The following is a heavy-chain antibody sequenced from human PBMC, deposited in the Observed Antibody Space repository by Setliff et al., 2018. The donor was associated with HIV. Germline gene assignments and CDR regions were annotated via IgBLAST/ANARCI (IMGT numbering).Heavy chain of an antibody. Sequence: SLTCTVSGGSISSYYWSWIRQPPGKGLEWIGYIYTSGSTNYNPSLKSRVTISVDTSKNQFSLKLSSVTAADTAVYYCARGLSFYDPGGFDYRGQGTLVTVSS. CDR1: GGSISSYY. D-gene: IGHD3-22*01. CDR2: IYTSGST. V-gene: IGHV4-4*09. CDR3: ARGLSFYDPGGFDY. J-gene: IGHJ4*02.